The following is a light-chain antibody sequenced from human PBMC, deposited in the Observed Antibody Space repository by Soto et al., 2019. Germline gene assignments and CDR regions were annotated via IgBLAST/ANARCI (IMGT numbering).Light chain of an antibody. CDR1: QSVCSY. CDR2: GAS. CDR3: QQYGMPSRP. Sequence: EIVLTLSPGTLSLSPGERATISCRASQSVCSYLAWYQQKPGQAPRLLIYGASSRATGIPDRLSGSGSGTDFACTISRLEPADVAVNYCQQYGMPSRPFGQGTKGEIK. V-gene: IGKV3-20*01. J-gene: IGKJ1*01.